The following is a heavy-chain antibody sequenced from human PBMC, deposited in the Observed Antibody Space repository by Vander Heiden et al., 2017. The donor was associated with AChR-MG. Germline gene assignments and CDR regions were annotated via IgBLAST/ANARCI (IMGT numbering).Heavy chain of an antibody. CDR1: GDSLSSYH. CDR3: ARDERENCKTTDCRKFDY. D-gene: IGHD1-1*01. Sequence: QVQLQESGPGLVKPSETLSLTCTVPGDSLSSYHWRWMRLPAGKGLEWIGRINTSGKTTYNPSLKSRVTMSLDTSKRQFSLRLSSVTATDTAVYYCARDERENCKTTDCRKFDYWGQGTLVTVSS. V-gene: IGHV4-4*07. J-gene: IGHJ4*02. CDR2: INTSGKT.